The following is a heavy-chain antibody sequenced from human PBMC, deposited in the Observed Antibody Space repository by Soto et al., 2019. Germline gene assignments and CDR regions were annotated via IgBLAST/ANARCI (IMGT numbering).Heavy chain of an antibody. CDR1: GGSFSGYY. D-gene: IGHD6-19*01. J-gene: IGHJ6*02. CDR3: ARGYSSGWAGYYYYGMDV. V-gene: IGHV4-34*01. Sequence: QVQLQQWGAGLLKPSETLSLTCAVYGGSFSGYYWSWIRQPPGKGLEWIGEINHSGSTNYNPSLKSRVTISVDASKKQFSLKLSSVTAADTAVYYCARGYSSGWAGYYYYGMDVWGQGTTVTVSS. CDR2: INHSGST.